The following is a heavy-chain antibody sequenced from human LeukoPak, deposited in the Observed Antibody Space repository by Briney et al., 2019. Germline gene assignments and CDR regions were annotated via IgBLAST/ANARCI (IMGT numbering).Heavy chain of an antibody. V-gene: IGHV3-30*19. Sequence: PGGSLRLSCAASGFTFSSYGMHWVRQAPGKGLEWVAVIWYDGSNKYYADSVKGRFTISRDNSKNTLYLQMNSLRAEDTAVYYCARARIKYSGSTGHAFDIWGQGTMITVSS. CDR2: IWYDGSNK. D-gene: IGHD1-26*01. CDR1: GFTFSSYG. J-gene: IGHJ3*02. CDR3: ARARIKYSGSTGHAFDI.